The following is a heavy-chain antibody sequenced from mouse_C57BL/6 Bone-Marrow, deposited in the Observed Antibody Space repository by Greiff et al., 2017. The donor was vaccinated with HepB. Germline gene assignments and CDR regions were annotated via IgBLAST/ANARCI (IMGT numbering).Heavy chain of an antibody. J-gene: IGHJ2*01. CDR3: ARLASSFDY. CDR1: GYTFTDSY. V-gene: IGHV1-26*01. CDR2: INPNNGGT. Sequence: VQLQQSGPELVKPGASVKISCKASGYTFTDSYMNWVKQSHGKSLEWIGDINPNNGGTSYNQKFKGKATLTVDKSSSTAYMELRSLTSEDSAVYYCARLASSFDYCGHVTPLTVSS.